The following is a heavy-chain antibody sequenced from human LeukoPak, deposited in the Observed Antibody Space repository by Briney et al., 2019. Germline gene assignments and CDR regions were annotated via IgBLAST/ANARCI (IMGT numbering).Heavy chain of an antibody. J-gene: IGHJ4*02. CDR3: ARESRAGYDYVWESYRYTGLDY. D-gene: IGHD3-16*02. V-gene: IGHV3-48*01. Sequence: GGSLRLSCAASGFTFSSYSMNWVRQAPGKGLEWVSYISSISSPIYYADSVKGRFTISRDNSKNTLYLQMNSLRAEDTAVYYCARESRAGYDYVWESYRYTGLDYWGQGTLVTVSS. CDR1: GFTFSSYS. CDR2: ISSISSPI.